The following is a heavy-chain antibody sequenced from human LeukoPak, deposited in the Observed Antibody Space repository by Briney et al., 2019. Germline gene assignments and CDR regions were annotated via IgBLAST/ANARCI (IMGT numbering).Heavy chain of an antibody. CDR3: AKDGGYCSSTSCPGSGGFGY. J-gene: IGHJ4*02. V-gene: IGHV3-15*01. Sequence: GGSLRLSCAASGFTFSNAWMSWVRQAPGKGLEWVGRIKSKTDGGTTDYAAPVKGRFTISRDDSKNTLYLQMNSLKTENTAVYYCAKDGGYCSSTSCPGSGGFGYWGQGTLVTVSS. CDR1: GFTFSNAW. D-gene: IGHD2-2*01. CDR2: IKSKTDGGTT.